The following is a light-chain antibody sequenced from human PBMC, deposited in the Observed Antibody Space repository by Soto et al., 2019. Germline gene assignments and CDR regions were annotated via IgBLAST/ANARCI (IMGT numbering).Light chain of an antibody. CDR1: SSNIGTNT. V-gene: IGLV1-44*01. Sequence: QPVLTQPPSASGTPGQRVPISCSGSSSNIGTNTVNWYQQLPGTAPKLLIYSNDQRPSGVPDRFSGSKSGTSASLAISGLQAEDEADYYCQSYDNSLTGSGVFGGGTKVTVL. J-gene: IGLJ3*02. CDR2: SND. CDR3: QSYDNSLTGSGV.